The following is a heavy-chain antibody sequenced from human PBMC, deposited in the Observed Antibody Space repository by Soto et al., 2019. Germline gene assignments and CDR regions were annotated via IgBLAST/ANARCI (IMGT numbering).Heavy chain of an antibody. CDR3: ARQSRGLAVAGLDS. Sequence: PSETLSLTCTVSGAPITTTKWWAWVRLPPGKGLEWIGELSRGDERSSNPSLKSRVTISVDRSKNQFSLKLSSVTAGDTAVYYCARQSRGLAVAGLDSWGQGTLVTVSS. J-gene: IGHJ4*02. V-gene: IGHV4-4*02. CDR1: GAPITTTKW. CDR2: LSRGDER. D-gene: IGHD6-19*01.